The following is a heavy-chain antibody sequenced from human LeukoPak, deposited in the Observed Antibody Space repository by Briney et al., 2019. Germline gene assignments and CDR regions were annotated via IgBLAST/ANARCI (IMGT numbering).Heavy chain of an antibody. CDR2: INLDGSDR. CDR1: GCTFGGYS. Sequence: GGSLRLACAASGCTFGGYSMTWVRQAPGKGLEWVANINLDGSDRFYVGFVKGRFTISRDNADNSLYLQMSSLRAEDTAVYYCGRVIAGAIDYWGQGTLVTVSS. D-gene: IGHD6-13*01. J-gene: IGHJ4*02. V-gene: IGHV3-7*01. CDR3: GRVIAGAIDY.